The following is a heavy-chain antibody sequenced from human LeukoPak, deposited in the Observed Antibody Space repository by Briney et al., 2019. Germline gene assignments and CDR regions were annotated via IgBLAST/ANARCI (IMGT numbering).Heavy chain of an antibody. V-gene: IGHV4-59*01. CDR3: ARRPTWDNWFDP. Sequence: SETLSLTCTVSGGSISSYYWSWIRQPPGKGLEWIGYIYYSGSTNYNPSLKSRVTISVDTSKNQFSLKLSSVTAADTAVYYCARRPTWDNWFDPWGQGTLVTVSS. CDR1: GGSISSYY. J-gene: IGHJ5*02. D-gene: IGHD7-27*01. CDR2: IYYSGST.